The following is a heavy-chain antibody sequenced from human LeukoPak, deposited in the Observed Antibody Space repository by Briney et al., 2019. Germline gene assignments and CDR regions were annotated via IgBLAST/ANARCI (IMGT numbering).Heavy chain of an antibody. CDR2: ISSSSSYI. CDR1: GFTFSSYS. Sequence: GGSLRLSCAASGFTFSSYSMNWVRQAPGKGLEWVSSISSSSSYIYYADSVKGRFTISRDNAKNSLYLQMNSLRAEDTAVYYCASGRCTNGVRYKGYYWGQGTLVTVSS. V-gene: IGHV3-21*01. D-gene: IGHD2-8*01. CDR3: ASGRCTNGVRYKGYY. J-gene: IGHJ4*02.